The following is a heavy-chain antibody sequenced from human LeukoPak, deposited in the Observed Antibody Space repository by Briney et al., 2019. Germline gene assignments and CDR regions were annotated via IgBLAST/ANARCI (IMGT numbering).Heavy chain of an antibody. Sequence: GASVKVSCKASGYTFTGYYMHWVRQAPGQGLEWMGWINPNSGGTNYAQKFQGRVTMTRDTSISTAYMELSRLRSDDTAVYYCARDLITGEPIGTTRYYYYMDVWGKGTTVTISS. CDR3: ARDLITGEPIGTTRYYYYMDV. V-gene: IGHV1-2*02. J-gene: IGHJ6*03. CDR1: GYTFTGYY. D-gene: IGHD7-27*01. CDR2: INPNSGGT.